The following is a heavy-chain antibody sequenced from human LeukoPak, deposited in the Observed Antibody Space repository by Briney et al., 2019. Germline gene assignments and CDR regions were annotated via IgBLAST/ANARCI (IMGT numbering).Heavy chain of an antibody. J-gene: IGHJ4*02. CDR3: ARHFTGGRYYGSGTFDY. CDR2: INHSGST. CDR1: GGSFSGYY. Sequence: SETLSLTCAVYGGSFSGYYWSWIRQPPGKGLEWIGEINHSGSTYYNPSLKSRVTISVDTSKNQFSLKLSSVTAADTAVYYCARHFTGGRYYGSGTFDYWGQGTLVTVSS. V-gene: IGHV4-34*01. D-gene: IGHD3-10*01.